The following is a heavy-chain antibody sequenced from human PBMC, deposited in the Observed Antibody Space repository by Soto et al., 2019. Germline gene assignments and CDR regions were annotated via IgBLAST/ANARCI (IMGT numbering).Heavy chain of an antibody. CDR2: INHTGGT. CDR1: GGSVNGYY. J-gene: IGHJ5*02. CDR3: ATRITGFGLLIPPFDL. Sequence: SETLPLTCAVYGGSVNGYYWNWIRQPPGKGLEWIGEINHTGGTHYNPSLKSRVTMSVDTSKNQFSLRLSSVTAADTAIYYCATRITGFGLLIPPFDLWGQGIQVTVSS. V-gene: IGHV4-34*01. D-gene: IGHD3-3*01.